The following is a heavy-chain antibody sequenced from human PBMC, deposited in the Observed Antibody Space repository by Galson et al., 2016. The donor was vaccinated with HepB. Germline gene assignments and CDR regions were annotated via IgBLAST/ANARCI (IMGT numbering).Heavy chain of an antibody. CDR2: ISGSGGNT. J-gene: IGHJ4*02. CDR3: AKSPALMVYAMPARRKPSLYYFDY. Sequence: SLRLSCAASGFTFSSYAMSWVRQAPGKALEWVSAISGSGGNTYYADSVKGRFTISRDNSKNPLYLQMNSLRAEDTAGYYCAKSPALMVYAMPARRKPSLYYFDYWGQGTLVTVSS. V-gene: IGHV3-23*01. D-gene: IGHD2-8*01. CDR1: GFTFSSYA.